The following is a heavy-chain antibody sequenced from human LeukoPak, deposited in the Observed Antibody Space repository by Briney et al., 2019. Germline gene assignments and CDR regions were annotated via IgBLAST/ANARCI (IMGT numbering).Heavy chain of an antibody. CDR2: INWNGGST. CDR1: GFTFDDYG. CDR3: ARAQNYYDSSGYYSGAFDI. Sequence: GGSLRLSCAASGFTFDDYGMSWVRQAPGKGLEWVSGINWNGGSTGYADPVRGRFTISRDNAKNSLYLQMNSLRAEDTALYYCARAQNYYDSSGYYSGAFDIWGQGTMVTVSS. J-gene: IGHJ3*02. V-gene: IGHV3-20*04. D-gene: IGHD3-22*01.